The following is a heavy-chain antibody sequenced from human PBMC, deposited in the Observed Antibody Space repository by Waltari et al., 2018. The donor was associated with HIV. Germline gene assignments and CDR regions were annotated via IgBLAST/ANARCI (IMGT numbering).Heavy chain of an antibody. Sequence: EVRLVESGGGLVKPGGSLSLSCAASGFTFSTYSMNGVRQAPGKGLEWLSSISSSSTYIYYADSVKGRFTISRDNAKNSLYLQMNSLRAEDTAVYYCARGLLTGYTLFDHWGQGTLVTVSS. CDR2: ISSSSTYI. D-gene: IGHD3-9*01. V-gene: IGHV3-21*01. J-gene: IGHJ5*02. CDR1: GFTFSTYS. CDR3: ARGLLTGYTLFDH.